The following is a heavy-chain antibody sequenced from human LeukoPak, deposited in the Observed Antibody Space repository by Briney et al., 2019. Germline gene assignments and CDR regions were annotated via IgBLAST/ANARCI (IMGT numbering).Heavy chain of an antibody. D-gene: IGHD3-22*01. Sequence: GGSLRLSCAASGFTFSSYAMHWVRQAPGKGLEWVAIISYDGDNKYYADSVKGRFTISRDNSKNTLYLQMNSLRAEDTAVYYCARETSDDSSGYYLYWGQGTLVTVSS. V-gene: IGHV3-30-3*01. CDR1: GFTFSSYA. CDR3: ARETSDDSSGYYLY. CDR2: ISYDGDNK. J-gene: IGHJ4*02.